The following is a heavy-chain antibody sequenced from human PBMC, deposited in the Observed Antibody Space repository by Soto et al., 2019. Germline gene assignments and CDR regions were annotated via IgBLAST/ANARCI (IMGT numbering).Heavy chain of an antibody. CDR3: AKYRSSTMYAMDV. Sequence: EVQLVESGGGLVQPGGSLRVSCAASGFSFSSYSMNWVRQAPGKGLEWVSYISSSSRTIYYADSVKGPFTISRDNAKKALYLQMNSLRDEDTGVYYCAKYRSSTMYAMDVWGQGTTVTVSS. CDR2: ISSSSRTI. J-gene: IGHJ6*02. D-gene: IGHD2-2*01. V-gene: IGHV3-48*02. CDR1: GFSFSSYS.